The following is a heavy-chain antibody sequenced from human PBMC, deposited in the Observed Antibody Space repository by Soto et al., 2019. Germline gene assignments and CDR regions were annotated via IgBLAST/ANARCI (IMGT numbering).Heavy chain of an antibody. V-gene: IGHV4-59*08. CDR2: IYYSGST. Sequence: QVQLQESGPGLVKPSETLSLTCTVSGGSISSYYWSWIRQPPGKGLEWIGYIYYSGSTDYNPSLKSRLTLSVDTSKNQFSLKLSSVTAADTAVYYCARLPRYRYGYKDWGQGTLVTVSS. CDR3: ARLPRYRYGYKD. J-gene: IGHJ4*02. CDR1: GGSISSYY. D-gene: IGHD5-18*01.